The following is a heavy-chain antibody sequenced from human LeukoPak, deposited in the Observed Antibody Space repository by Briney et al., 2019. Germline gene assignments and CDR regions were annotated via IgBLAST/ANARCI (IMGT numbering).Heavy chain of an antibody. V-gene: IGHV3-66*01. CDR2: IYSGGST. Sequence: GGSLRLSCAASGFTFSDYYMSWIRQAPGKGLEWVSVIYSGGSTYYADSVKGRFTISRDNSKNTLYLQMNSLRAEDTAVYYCAREVRYFDWYSYYFDYWGQGTLVTVSS. D-gene: IGHD3-9*01. CDR1: GFTFSDYY. J-gene: IGHJ4*02. CDR3: AREVRYFDWYSYYFDY.